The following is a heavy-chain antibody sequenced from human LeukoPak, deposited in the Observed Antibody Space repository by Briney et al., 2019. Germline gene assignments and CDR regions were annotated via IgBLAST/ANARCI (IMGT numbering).Heavy chain of an antibody. V-gene: IGHV3-23*01. CDR1: GFTFSSYA. J-gene: IGHJ4*02. Sequence: GGSLRLSCAASGFTFSSYAMSWVRQAPGKGLEWVSAISGSGGSTYYADSVKGRFTISRDNAKNSLYLQMNSLRAEDTAVYYCARDWRQFDYWGQGTLVTVSS. CDR2: ISGSGGST. D-gene: IGHD3-3*01. CDR3: ARDWRQFDY.